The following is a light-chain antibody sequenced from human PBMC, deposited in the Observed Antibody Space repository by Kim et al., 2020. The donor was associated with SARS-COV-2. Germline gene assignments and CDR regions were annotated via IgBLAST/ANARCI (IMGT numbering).Light chain of an antibody. J-gene: IGKJ1*01. V-gene: IGKV1-5*03. CDR3: QQYNSYPWT. Sequence: DIQMTQSPSTLSASVGDRVTITCRASHSISSWLAWYQQKPGKAPKVLIYKASGLESGVPSRFSGSGSGTEFTLTISSLQPDDFATYYCQQYNSYPWTFGQGTKVDIK. CDR2: KAS. CDR1: HSISSW.